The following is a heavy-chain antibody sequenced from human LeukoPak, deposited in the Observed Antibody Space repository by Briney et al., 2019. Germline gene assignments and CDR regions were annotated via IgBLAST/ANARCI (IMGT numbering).Heavy chain of an antibody. D-gene: IGHD3-9*01. J-gene: IGHJ3*02. Sequence: PSETLSLTCAVYGGSFSGYYWSWIRQPPGKGLEWIGEINHSGSTNYNPSLKSRVTISVDTSKNQFSLKLSSVTAADTAVYYCACDGYDILTGSNAFDIWGQGTMVTVSS. CDR1: GGSFSGYY. CDR3: ACDGYDILTGSNAFDI. CDR2: INHSGST. V-gene: IGHV4-34*01.